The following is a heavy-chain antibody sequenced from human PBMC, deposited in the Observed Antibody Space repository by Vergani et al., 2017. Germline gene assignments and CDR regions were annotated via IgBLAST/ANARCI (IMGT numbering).Heavy chain of an antibody. CDR1: GYTFTGYY. CDR2: INHNSGGT. J-gene: IGHJ5*02. V-gene: IGHV1-2*02. Sequence: QVQLVQSGAEVKKPGASVKVSCKASGYTFTGYYMHWVRQAPGQGLEWMGWINHNSGGTNYAQQFQGRVTMTRDTSIGTAYRVLSRLRSDDTAVYYCAXDRRGCSGGSCYFWFDPWGQGTLVTVSS. CDR3: AXDRRGCSGGSCYFWFDP. D-gene: IGHD2-15*01.